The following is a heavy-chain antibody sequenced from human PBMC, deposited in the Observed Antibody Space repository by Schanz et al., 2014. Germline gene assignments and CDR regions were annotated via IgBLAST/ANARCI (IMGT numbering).Heavy chain of an antibody. CDR3: VRDSFFAFDY. J-gene: IGHJ4*02. V-gene: IGHV3-48*01. CDR2: VSRSTPDI. Sequence: EVQLVESGGGLVQPGGSLRLSCTASGFTFSSYSMNWVRQAPGKGLEWVSYVSRSTPDIYYAESVKGRFTMSRDNAKNSVFLQMSSLRAEDKAVYYCVRDSFFAFDYWGQGTLVTVSS. CDR1: GFTFSSYS. D-gene: IGHD3-3*01.